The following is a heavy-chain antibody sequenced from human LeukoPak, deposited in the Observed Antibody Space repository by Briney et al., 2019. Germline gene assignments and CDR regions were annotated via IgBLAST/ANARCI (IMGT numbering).Heavy chain of an antibody. Sequence: GASVKVSCKASGYTFTGYYMHWVRQAPGQGLEWMGIINPSGGSTSYAQKFQGRVTMTRDTSTSTVYMELSSLRSEDTAVYYCARDRSVDTALDYWGQGTLVTVSS. J-gene: IGHJ4*02. CDR1: GYTFTGYY. V-gene: IGHV1-46*01. D-gene: IGHD5-18*01. CDR3: ARDRSVDTALDY. CDR2: INPSGGST.